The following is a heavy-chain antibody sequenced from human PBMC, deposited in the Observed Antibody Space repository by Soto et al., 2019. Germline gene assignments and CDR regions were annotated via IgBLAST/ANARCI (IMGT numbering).Heavy chain of an antibody. CDR2: IYYSGST. D-gene: IGHD3-10*01. Sequence: PSETLSLTCTVSGGSISSSSYYWGWIRQPPGKGLEWIGSIYYSGSTYYNPSLKSRVTISVDTSKNQFSLKLSSVTAADTAVYYCGRFGELGGNYFDYWGQGTLVTVSS. V-gene: IGHV4-39*01. CDR3: GRFGELGGNYFDY. J-gene: IGHJ4*02. CDR1: GGSISSSSYY.